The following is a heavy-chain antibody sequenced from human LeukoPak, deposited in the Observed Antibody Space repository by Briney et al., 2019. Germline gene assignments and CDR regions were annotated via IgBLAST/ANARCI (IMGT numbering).Heavy chain of an antibody. CDR1: GFTFDVYG. CDR2: IDWNGGST. J-gene: IGHJ4*02. Sequence: PGGSLRLSCAASGFTFDVYGMSWVRQAPGKGLEWVSGIDWNGGSTGYADSVKGRFTISRDNAKNSLYLQMNSLRAEDTALYYCARAYSSGNFDYWGQGTLVTVSS. V-gene: IGHV3-20*04. D-gene: IGHD3-22*01. CDR3: ARAYSSGNFDY.